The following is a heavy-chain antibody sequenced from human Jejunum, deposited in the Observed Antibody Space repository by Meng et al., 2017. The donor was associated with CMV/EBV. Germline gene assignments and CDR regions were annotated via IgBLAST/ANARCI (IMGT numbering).Heavy chain of an antibody. V-gene: IGHV3-23*01. CDR3: ARLSDS. D-gene: IGHD2-15*01. CDR2: ISDNGGST. CDR1: GFTFSSYG. Sequence: SLRLSCAASGFTFSSYGMSWVRQAPGKGLEWVSVISDNGGSTYYADSVKGRFTISRDNSKNTLYLQMRSLSAEDTAVYYCARLSDSWGQGTLVTVSS. J-gene: IGHJ4*02.